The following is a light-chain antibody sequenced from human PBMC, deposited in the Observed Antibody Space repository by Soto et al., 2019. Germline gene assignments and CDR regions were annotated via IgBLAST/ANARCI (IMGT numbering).Light chain of an antibody. CDR2: GAS. CDR3: QKYNSALT. J-gene: IGKJ5*01. Sequence: EIVMTQSPATVSVSPGERATLSCRASQSVSSNLVWYQQKPGQAPRLLIYGASTRATGIPARFSGSGSGTEFTLTISSLQTEDVATYFCQKYNSALTFGQGTRLEI. CDR1: QSVSSN. V-gene: IGKV3-15*01.